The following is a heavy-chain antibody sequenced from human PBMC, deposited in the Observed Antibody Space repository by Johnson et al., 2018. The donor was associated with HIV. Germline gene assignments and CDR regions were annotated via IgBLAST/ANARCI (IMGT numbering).Heavy chain of an antibody. CDR3: AKDGAMAFDI. D-gene: IGHD2-2*01. CDR2: IGTAGDT. V-gene: IGHV3-13*01. J-gene: IGHJ3*02. CDR1: GFTLSSYD. Sequence: VQLVESGGGLVQPGGSLRLSCAASGFTLSSYDMHWVRQATGKGLEWVSAIGTAGDTYYPGSVKGRFTISRDKSKNTLYLQMNSLRDEDTAVYYCAKDGAMAFDIWGQGTLVTVSS.